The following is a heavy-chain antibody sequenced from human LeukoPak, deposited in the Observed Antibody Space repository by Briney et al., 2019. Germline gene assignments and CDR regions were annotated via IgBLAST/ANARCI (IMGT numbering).Heavy chain of an antibody. CDR3: ARGPFSLGVGVRSAEFFQH. Sequence: ASVKVSCKASGYIFSNYGINWVRQAPGQGLEWMGWISAYNGNTEYAQEVQVRVTMTTDTSTSTAYMELRSLRSDDTAVYYCARGPFSLGVGVRSAEFFQHWGQGTLVTVSS. J-gene: IGHJ1*01. CDR1: GYIFSNYG. V-gene: IGHV1-18*01. CDR2: ISAYNGNT. D-gene: IGHD3-10*01.